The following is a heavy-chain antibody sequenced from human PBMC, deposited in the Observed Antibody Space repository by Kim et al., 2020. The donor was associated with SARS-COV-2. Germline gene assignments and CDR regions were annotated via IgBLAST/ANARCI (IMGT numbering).Heavy chain of an antibody. V-gene: IGHV3-74*01. CDR3: ARDPYISGDY. D-gene: IGHD3-3*02. CDR1: GFTFKNYW. Sequence: GGSLRLSCAASGFTFKNYWMHWVRQAPGKGLVWVARISETGRVTNYADSVKGRFTISRDNAKNTVFLQMNSLRVDDTAVYFCARDPYISGDYWGQGNLVTVSS. CDR2: ISETGRVT. J-gene: IGHJ4*02.